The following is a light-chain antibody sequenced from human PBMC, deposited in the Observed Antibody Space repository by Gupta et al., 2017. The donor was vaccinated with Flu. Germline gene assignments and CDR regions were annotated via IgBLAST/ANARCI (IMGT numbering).Light chain of an antibody. CDR2: GAS. CDR1: QSVSSS. CDR3: QQYNNCPWS. Sequence: DIVMTQSPATLSVSPGDRATLSCRASQSVSSSLAWYQQKPGQAPRLLIYGASTRATGIPARFSGSGSGTEFTLTISSLQSEDFAVYYCQQYNNCPWSFGQGTKLEIK. V-gene: IGKV3-15*01. J-gene: IGKJ2*03.